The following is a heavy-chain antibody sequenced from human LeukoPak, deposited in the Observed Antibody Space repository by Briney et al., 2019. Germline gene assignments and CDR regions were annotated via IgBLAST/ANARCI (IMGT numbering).Heavy chain of an antibody. CDR2: IYYSGST. Sequence: SQTLSLTCTVSGGSISSGDYYWSWIRQPPGKGLEWIGYIYYSGSTYYNPSLKSRVTISVDTSKYQFSLKLSSVTAADTAVYYCARLPGIAAAGTGAFSYYYYYYGMDVWGQGTTATVSS. J-gene: IGHJ6*02. CDR1: GGSISSGDYY. D-gene: IGHD6-13*01. V-gene: IGHV4-30-4*08. CDR3: ARLPGIAAAGTGAFSYYYYYYGMDV.